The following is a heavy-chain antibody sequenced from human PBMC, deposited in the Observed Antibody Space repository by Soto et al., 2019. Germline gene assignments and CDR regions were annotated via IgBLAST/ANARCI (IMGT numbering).Heavy chain of an antibody. V-gene: IGHV4-31*03. CDR2: IYYSGST. CDR1: GGYSSGGGGY. CDR3: ARVGVHLHSLYYYMDV. Sequence: PSETLCVTSTVAGGYSSGGGGYWSWINKHPGKGLEWIGYIYYSGSTYYNPSLKSRVTISVDTSKNQFSLKLSSVTAADTAVYYCARVGVHLHSLYYYMDVWGKGTTVTVSS. J-gene: IGHJ6*03. D-gene: IGHD1-26*01.